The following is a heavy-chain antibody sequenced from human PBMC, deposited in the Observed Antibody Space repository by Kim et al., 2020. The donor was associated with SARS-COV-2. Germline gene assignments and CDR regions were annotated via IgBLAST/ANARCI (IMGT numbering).Heavy chain of an antibody. V-gene: IGHV3-20*01. D-gene: IGHD6-6*01. CDR3: ARDKSQLPGGFDY. Sequence: ADSVKGRVTTSQDNAKHSLYLQMNRLRAEDTALYHCARDKSQLPGGFDYWGQGTLVTVSS. J-gene: IGHJ4*02.